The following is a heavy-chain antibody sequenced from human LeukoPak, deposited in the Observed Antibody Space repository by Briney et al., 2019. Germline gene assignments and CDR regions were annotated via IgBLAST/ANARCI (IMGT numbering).Heavy chain of an antibody. D-gene: IGHD3-16*02. CDR3: ARFPFGGVIEVGYFDY. J-gene: IGHJ4*02. Sequence: SETLSLTCAVYGGSFSGYYWSWIRQPPGKGLEWIGEINHSGSTNYNPSLKSRVTISVDTSKNQFSLKLSSVTAADTAVYYCARFPFGGVIEVGYFDYWGQGTLVTVSS. CDR1: GGSFSGYY. V-gene: IGHV4-34*01. CDR2: INHSGST.